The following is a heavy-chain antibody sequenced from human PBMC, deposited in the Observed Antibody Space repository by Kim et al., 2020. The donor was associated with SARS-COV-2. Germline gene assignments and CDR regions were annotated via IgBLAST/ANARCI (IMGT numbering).Heavy chain of an antibody. Sequence: NYAQKFQERVTITRDMSTSTAYMELSSLRSEDTAVYYCAAESTNGDAFDIWGQGTMVTVSS. D-gene: IGHD1-1*01. CDR3: AAESTNGDAFDI. V-gene: IGHV1-58*01. J-gene: IGHJ3*02.